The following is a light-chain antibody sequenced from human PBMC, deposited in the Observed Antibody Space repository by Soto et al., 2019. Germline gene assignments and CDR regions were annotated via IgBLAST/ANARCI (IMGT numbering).Light chain of an antibody. CDR3: MQALQSPLT. CDR2: LGS. CDR1: QSLLHSNGYNY. V-gene: IGKV2-28*01. J-gene: IGKJ4*01. Sequence: DIVMTQSPLSLPVTPGEPASISCRSSQSLLHSNGYNYLDWYLQKPGQSPQLLTYLGSNRASGVPDRFSGSRSGTDFTLKISRVEAEDFGVYYCMQALQSPLTFGGGTKVEIK.